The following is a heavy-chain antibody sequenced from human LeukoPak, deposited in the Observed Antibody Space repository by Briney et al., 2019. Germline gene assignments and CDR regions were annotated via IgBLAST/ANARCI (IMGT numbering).Heavy chain of an antibody. CDR2: ISNNGGYT. V-gene: IGHV3-23*01. J-gene: IGHJ4*02. D-gene: IGHD2-15*01. CDR3: AKQLGYCSDGSCYFPY. Sequence: GGSLRLSCAASGFTSSSSAMSWVRQALGKGLEWVSAISNNGGYTYYADSVQGRFTISRDNSKSTLCLQMNSLRAEDTAVYYCAKQLGYCSDGSCYFPYWGQGTLVTVSS. CDR1: GFTSSSSA.